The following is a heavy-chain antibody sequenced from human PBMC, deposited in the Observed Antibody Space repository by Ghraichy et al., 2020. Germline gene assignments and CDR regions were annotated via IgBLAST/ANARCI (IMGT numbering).Heavy chain of an antibody. D-gene: IGHD3-3*01. CDR1: GFRFSIYA. J-gene: IGHJ4*02. CDR2: ITGSGET. V-gene: IGHV3-23*01. Sequence: GGSLRLSCAASGFRFSIYAMNWVRLAPGKGLEWVSTITGSGETNYADSVQGRFTISRDNSENTLYLQLSSVRGDDTAEYYCAKDVAYDFWSGTFYFDLWGQGALVTVSS. CDR3: AKDVAYDFWSGTFYFDL.